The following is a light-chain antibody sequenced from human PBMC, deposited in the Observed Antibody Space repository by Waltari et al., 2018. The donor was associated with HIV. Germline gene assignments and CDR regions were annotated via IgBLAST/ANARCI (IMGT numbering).Light chain of an antibody. Sequence: SALTQPAPVSASPGQAITSSCTGTSSGNYFPWYQRPPGEAPRLIFYEATNRPPWLPSHFSASKSATTASLTISGLHIDDEADYLCASVTSNNILLFGGGTRLTVL. CDR2: EAT. CDR3: ASVTSNNILL. J-gene: IGLJ3*02. CDR1: SSGNY. V-gene: IGLV2-14*01.